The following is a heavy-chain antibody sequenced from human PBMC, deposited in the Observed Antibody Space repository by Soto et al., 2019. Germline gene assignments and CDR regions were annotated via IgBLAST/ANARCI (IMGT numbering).Heavy chain of an antibody. D-gene: IGHD3-16*02. V-gene: IGHV1-8*01. J-gene: IGHJ4*02. CDR2: MNPNSGNT. CDR1: GYTCTSYD. Sequence: EASVKVSCKASGYTCTSYDINWVRQATGQGLEWMGWMNPNSGNTGYAQKFQGRVTMTRNTSISTAYMELSSLRSEDTAVYYCARGNSYYDYIWGSYRQSYFDYWGQGTLVTVSS. CDR3: ARGNSYYDYIWGSYRQSYFDY.